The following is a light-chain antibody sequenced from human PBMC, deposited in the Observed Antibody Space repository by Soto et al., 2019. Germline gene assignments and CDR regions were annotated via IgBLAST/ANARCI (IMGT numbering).Light chain of an antibody. Sequence: QSVLTQPPSVSGAPGQRVTISCTGSSSNIGAGYDVHWYQQLPGTAPKLLIYDNNNRPSGVPGRFSGSKSGTSASLAITGLQAEDEADYYCQSYDRSVSVVFGGGTKLTVL. CDR1: SSNIGAGYD. V-gene: IGLV1-40*01. J-gene: IGLJ2*01. CDR3: QSYDRSVSVV. CDR2: DNN.